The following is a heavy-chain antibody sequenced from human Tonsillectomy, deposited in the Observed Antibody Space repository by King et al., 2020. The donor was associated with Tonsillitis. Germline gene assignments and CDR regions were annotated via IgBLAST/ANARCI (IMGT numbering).Heavy chain of an antibody. Sequence: QLVQSGGGVVQPGKSLRLSCAASGFTFSRYGMHWVRQAPGKGLEWVAILSYDESNKYYADSVKGRFTISRDNSKNTLYLQMNSLRAEDTAVYYCAKDLHVLRYFDWLLDYWGQGTLVTVSS. J-gene: IGHJ4*02. D-gene: IGHD3-9*01. CDR1: GFTFSRYG. CDR3: AKDLHVLRYFDWLLDY. CDR2: LSYDESNK. V-gene: IGHV3-30*18.